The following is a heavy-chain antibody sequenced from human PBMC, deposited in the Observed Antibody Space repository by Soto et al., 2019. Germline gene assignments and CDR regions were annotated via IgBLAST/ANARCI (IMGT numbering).Heavy chain of an antibody. CDR1: GGSISNYF. Sequence: SETLSLTCTVTGGSISNYFCNWIRQPAGKGLEWIGRIDNSGSTNYNPSLKSRITMSADTSRNQFSLKLNSVTAADTAVYYCARGGQDFWSGPFDYWGQGALVTVSS. V-gene: IGHV4-4*07. CDR3: ARGGQDFWSGPFDY. CDR2: IDNSGST. J-gene: IGHJ4*02. D-gene: IGHD3-3*01.